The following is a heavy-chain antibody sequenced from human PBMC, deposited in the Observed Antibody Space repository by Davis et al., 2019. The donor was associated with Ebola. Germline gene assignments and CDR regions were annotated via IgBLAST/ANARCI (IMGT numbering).Heavy chain of an antibody. J-gene: IGHJ3*02. V-gene: IGHV4-61*09. CDR3: ALNSSGSDLNAFDI. D-gene: IGHD3-22*01. CDR1: GGSISSSNSY. Sequence: HPSETLSLTCTVSGGSISSSNSYWSWIRQPAGKGLEWIGQTYTTGGSNYNPSLKSRVTISVDTSHNQFSLRLTSVAAADAGVYYCALNSSGSDLNAFDIWGHGTTVTVSS. CDR2: TYTTGGS.